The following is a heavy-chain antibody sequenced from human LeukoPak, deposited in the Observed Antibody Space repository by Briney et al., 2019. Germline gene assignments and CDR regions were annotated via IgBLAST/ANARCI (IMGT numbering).Heavy chain of an antibody. D-gene: IGHD3-3*01. V-gene: IGHV3-30-3*01. CDR2: ISYDGSNE. CDR1: GFTFSSYA. J-gene: IGHJ4*02. Sequence: PGGSLRLSCAASGFTFSSYAMHWVRQAPGKGLEWVAVISYDGSNEYYADSVKGRFTISRDNSKNTLYLQMNSLRAEDTAVYYCAKGAIFGVVTHLDYWGQGTLVTVSS. CDR3: AKGAIFGVVTHLDY.